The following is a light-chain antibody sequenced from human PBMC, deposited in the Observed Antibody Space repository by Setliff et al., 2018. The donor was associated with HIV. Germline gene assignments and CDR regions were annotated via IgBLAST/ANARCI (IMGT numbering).Light chain of an antibody. CDR3: SSYTSITPLYV. CDR1: SSDVGGYNY. V-gene: IGLV2-14*03. J-gene: IGLJ1*01. CDR2: DVS. Sequence: QSVLTQPASVSGSPGLSITISCTGTSSDVGGYNYVSWYQQHPGKAPKLMISDVSNRPSGVSNRFSGSKSGNTASLTISGLQAEDEADYYCSSYTSITPLYVFGTGTKGTVL.